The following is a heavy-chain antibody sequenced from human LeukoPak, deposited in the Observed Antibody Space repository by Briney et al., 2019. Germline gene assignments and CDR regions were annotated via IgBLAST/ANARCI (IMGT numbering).Heavy chain of an antibody. CDR1: GFTFSSHW. V-gene: IGHV3-7*01. Sequence: GGSLRLSCAASGFTFSSHWMTWVRQAPGRGLEWVANIKLDGSEKYYVDSVRGRFTISRDNAKNSLYLQMNSLRAEDTAVYYCARGVATGIDWFDPWGQGTLVTVSS. J-gene: IGHJ5*02. CDR2: IKLDGSEK. CDR3: ARGVATGIDWFDP. D-gene: IGHD1-14*01.